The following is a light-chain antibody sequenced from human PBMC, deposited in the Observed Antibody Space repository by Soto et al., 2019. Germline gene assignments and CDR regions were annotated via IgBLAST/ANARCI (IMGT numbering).Light chain of an antibody. CDR2: EVS. Sequence: QSALTQPPTMSGSPGQSITISCTGSSTDVGAYNYASWYQQYPGQAPNLLIYEVSRRPSGFSHRFSGSKSVNTASLTISGLQAEDEAHYYCNSYTTMNTYVFGTGTKVTVL. V-gene: IGLV2-14*01. CDR3: NSYTTMNTYV. CDR1: STDVGAYNY. J-gene: IGLJ1*01.